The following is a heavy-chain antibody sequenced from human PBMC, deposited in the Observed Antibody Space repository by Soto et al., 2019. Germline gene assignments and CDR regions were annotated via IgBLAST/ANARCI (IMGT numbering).Heavy chain of an antibody. CDR3: AKDGCSSTSCFDFDY. J-gene: IGHJ4*02. CDR1: GFTFSSYA. CDR2: ISGSGGST. Sequence: EVQLLESGGGLVQPGGSLRLSCAASGFTFSSYAMSWVRQAPGKGLEWVSAISGSGGSTYYADSVKGRFTISRDNSKNTLYLQMNSLRAGDTAVYYCAKDGCSSTSCFDFDYWGQGTLVTVSS. V-gene: IGHV3-23*01. D-gene: IGHD2-2*01.